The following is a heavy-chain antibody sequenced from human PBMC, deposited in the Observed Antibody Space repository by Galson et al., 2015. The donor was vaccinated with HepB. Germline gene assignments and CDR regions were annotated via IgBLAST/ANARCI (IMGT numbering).Heavy chain of an antibody. CDR1: GYTFTSYD. CDR2: MNPNSGNT. CDR3: ARSYYYGSGSYSRWFDP. V-gene: IGHV1-8*01. Sequence: SVKVSCKASGYTFTSYDINWVRQATGQGLEWMGWMNPNSGNTGYAQKFQGRVTMTRNTSISTAYMELSSLRSEGTAVYYCARSYYYGSGSYSRWFDPWGQGTLVTVSS. D-gene: IGHD3-10*01. J-gene: IGHJ5*02.